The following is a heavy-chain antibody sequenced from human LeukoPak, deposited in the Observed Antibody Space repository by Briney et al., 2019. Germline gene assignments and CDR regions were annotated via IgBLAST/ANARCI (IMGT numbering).Heavy chain of an antibody. CDR3: ARGESGGSGWFDP. J-gene: IGHJ5*02. D-gene: IGHD2-15*01. CDR1: GDSINNYY. V-gene: IGHV4-59*01. Sequence: SETLSLTCTVSGDSINNYYWNWIRQPPGRGLDWIGYIHYSGSTNYNPSLKSRVTISVDTSKNQFSLKLTSVTAADTAVYYCARGESGGSGWFDPWGQGTLVTVSS. CDR2: IHYSGST.